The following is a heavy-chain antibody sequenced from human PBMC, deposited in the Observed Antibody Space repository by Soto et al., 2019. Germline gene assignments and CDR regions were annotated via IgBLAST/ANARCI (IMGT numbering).Heavy chain of an antibody. V-gene: IGHV5-51*01. CDR3: ARRAVDTAMVFPAHFDY. J-gene: IGHJ4*02. D-gene: IGHD5-18*01. CDR1: GYSFTSYW. Sequence: PGESLKISCKGSGYSFTSYWIGWVRQMPGKGLEWMGIIYPGDSDTRYSPSFQGQVTISADKSISTAYLQWSSLKASDTAMYYCARRAVDTAMVFPAHFDYWGQGTLVTVSS. CDR2: IYPGDSDT.